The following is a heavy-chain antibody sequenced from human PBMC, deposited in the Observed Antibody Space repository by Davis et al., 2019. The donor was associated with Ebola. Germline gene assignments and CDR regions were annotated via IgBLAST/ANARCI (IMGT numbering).Heavy chain of an antibody. V-gene: IGHV3-30-3*01. J-gene: IGHJ4*02. CDR2: ISYDGSNK. D-gene: IGHD3-10*01. CDR3: ARDRRSWRVDY. CDR1: GFTFSSYA. Sequence: GGSLRLSCAASGFTFSSYAMHWVRQAPGKGLEWVAVISYDGSNKYYADSVKGRFTISRDNSKNTLYLQMNSLRAEDTAVYYCARDRRSWRVDYWGQGTLVTVSS.